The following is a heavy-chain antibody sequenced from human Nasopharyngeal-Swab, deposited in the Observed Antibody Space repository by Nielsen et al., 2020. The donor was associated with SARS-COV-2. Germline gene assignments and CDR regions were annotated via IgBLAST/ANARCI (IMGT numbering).Heavy chain of an antibody. V-gene: IGHV1-8*01. CDR3: ARWVTTWPRHYYGMDV. J-gene: IGHJ6*02. CDR2: MNPNSGNT. D-gene: IGHD4-17*01. Sequence: WVRQAPGQGLEWMGWMNPNSGNTGYAQKFQGRVTMTRNTSISTAYMELSSLRSEDTAVYYCARWVTTWPRHYYGMDVWGQGTTVTVSS.